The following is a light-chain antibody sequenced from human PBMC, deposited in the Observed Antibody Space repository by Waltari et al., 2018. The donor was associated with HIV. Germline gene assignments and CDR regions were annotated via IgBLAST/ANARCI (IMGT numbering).Light chain of an antibody. CDR2: EVS. Sequence: QSALTQPASVSGSPGQSITISCIGTTSDVGGYNYVSWYQQHTGEAPKLIIYEVSNRPSGVSNRFSGSTSGNTASLSIYGLQAEDEGDYYCSSYTSTSTLGVLFGGGTKLTVL. J-gene: IGLJ2*01. V-gene: IGLV2-14*01. CDR3: SSYTSTSTLGVL. CDR1: TSDVGGYNY.